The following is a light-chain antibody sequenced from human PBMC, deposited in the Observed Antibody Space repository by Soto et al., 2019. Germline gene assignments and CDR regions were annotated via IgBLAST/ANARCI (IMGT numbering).Light chain of an antibody. V-gene: IGKV3-20*01. J-gene: IGKJ2*01. CDR2: GAS. Sequence: EIVLTQSPGTLSLSPGERATLSCRASQSVTSSYLVGYQQKPGQAPRLLIYGASSRATGIPDRFSGSGSGTDFTLTISRLEPEDFAVYYCQQYGSSLGYTFGQGTKLEIK. CDR1: QSVTSSY. CDR3: QQYGSSLGYT.